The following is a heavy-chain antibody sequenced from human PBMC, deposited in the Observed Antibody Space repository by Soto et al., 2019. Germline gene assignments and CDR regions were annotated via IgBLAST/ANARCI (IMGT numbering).Heavy chain of an antibody. D-gene: IGHD6-6*01. CDR3: AKAARVYTSSSGNDF. J-gene: IGHJ4*02. Sequence: GGSLRLSCAASGFTFSSYAISWVRQAPGKGLQWVSTITGSGASTYYADSVKGRFTISRDNSANTLYLQMNSLRAEDTAVYFCAKAARVYTSSSGNDFWGQGTLVTVSS. CDR2: ITGSGAST. V-gene: IGHV3-23*01. CDR1: GFTFSSYA.